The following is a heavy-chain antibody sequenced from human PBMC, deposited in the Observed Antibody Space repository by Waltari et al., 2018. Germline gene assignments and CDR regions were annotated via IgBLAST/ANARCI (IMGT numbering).Heavy chain of an antibody. CDR2: IKQDGSEK. CDR3: ARDQHIVVVVAALTYNWFDP. V-gene: IGHV3-7*01. D-gene: IGHD2-15*01. Sequence: EVQLVESGGGLVQPGGSLRLSCAASGFTFSSSWMIWVSQAPGKGLGWVANIKQDGSEKYYLDSVKGRFTISRHNAKNSLYLQMNSLRAEDTAVYYCARDQHIVVVVAALTYNWFDPWGQGTLVTVSS. J-gene: IGHJ5*02. CDR1: GFTFSSSW.